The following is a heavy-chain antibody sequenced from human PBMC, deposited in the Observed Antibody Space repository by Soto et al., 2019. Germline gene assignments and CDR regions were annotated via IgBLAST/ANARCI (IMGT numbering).Heavy chain of an antibody. J-gene: IGHJ4*02. V-gene: IGHV1-18*01. CDR1: GYTFTSYG. Sequence: QVQLVQSGAEVKKPGASVKVSCKASGYTFTSYGISWVRQAPGQGLEWMGWISAYNGNTNYAQKPQXXXTXXPDTSTSTASMELRSLRSDDTAVYYCARDSPPPREWGQGTLVTVSS. CDR3: ARDSPPPRE. CDR2: ISAYNGNT.